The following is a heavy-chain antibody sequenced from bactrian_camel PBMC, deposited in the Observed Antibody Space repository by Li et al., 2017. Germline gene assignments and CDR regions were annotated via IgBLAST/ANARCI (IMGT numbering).Heavy chain of an antibody. CDR3: ATGQRPYSGRWRPGPYAKYSVPDFGH. Sequence: HVQLVESGGGLVQPGGSLTLSCAASGFTFSSYSMYWVRQAPGKGLEWVSGIHSGGGSTYYADSVKGRFTVSRDNTKNTVFLQMNSLNTDDTAVYFCATGQRPYSGRWRPGPYAKYSVPDFGHWGQGTQVTVS. J-gene: IGHJ6*01. D-gene: IGHD2*01. V-gene: IGHV3S1*01. CDR2: IHSGGGST. CDR1: GFTFSSYS.